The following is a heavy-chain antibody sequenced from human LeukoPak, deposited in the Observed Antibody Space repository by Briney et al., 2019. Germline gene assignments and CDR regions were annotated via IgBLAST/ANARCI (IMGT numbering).Heavy chain of an antibody. V-gene: IGHV1-2*02. D-gene: IGHD2-2*01. Sequence: ASVKVSCKASGYIFTGYYIHWVRQAPGQGLEWMGWINPDSGGTNSAQKFQGRVTMTRDTSISTAYMELSRLRSDDTAVYYCARDPDIVVVPAANGMDVWGQGTTVTVSS. CDR2: INPDSGGT. J-gene: IGHJ6*02. CDR1: GYIFTGYY. CDR3: ARDPDIVVVPAANGMDV.